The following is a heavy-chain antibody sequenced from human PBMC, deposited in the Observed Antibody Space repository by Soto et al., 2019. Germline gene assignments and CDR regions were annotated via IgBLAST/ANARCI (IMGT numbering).Heavy chain of an antibody. D-gene: IGHD6-13*01. CDR2: IYTADSDT. CDR3: VVQQKLTWVNY. Sequence: GESLKISSQGCGYSFFGYWIVTVRHVNVRGLAWMGIIYTADSDTTYRPSITGQVTISANKCISTAYRQWNSLKASDPAMYYCVVQQKLTWVNYWGQGTLVTVSS. CDR1: GYSFFGYW. V-gene: IGHV5-51*01. J-gene: IGHJ4*02.